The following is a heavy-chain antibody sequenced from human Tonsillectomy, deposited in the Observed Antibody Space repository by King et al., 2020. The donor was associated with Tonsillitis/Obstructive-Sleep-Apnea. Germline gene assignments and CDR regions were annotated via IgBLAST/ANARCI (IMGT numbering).Heavy chain of an antibody. CDR3: VRDMVLEAGGDAFDI. CDR1: GGSISSYY. J-gene: IGHJ3*02. CDR2: IYYSGST. Sequence: HVQLQESGPGLVKPSETLSLTCTVSGGSISSYYWSWIRQPPGKGLEWIGYIYYSGSTNYNPSLKSRVTISVDTSKNQFSLKLSSVTAADTAVYYCVRDMVLEAGGDAFDIWGQGTMVTVSS. V-gene: IGHV4-59*01. D-gene: IGHD2-8*01.